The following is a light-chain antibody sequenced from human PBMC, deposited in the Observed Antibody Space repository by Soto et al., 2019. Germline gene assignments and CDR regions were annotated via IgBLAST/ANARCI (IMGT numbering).Light chain of an antibody. Sequence: EIVLTQSPGTLSLSPGERATLSCRASQSVRSSYLAWYQQKLGQAPRILIYGVSNRATGIPDRFSVSGSGTDFNLTISRLESEDFAVYYCQQYGTSPRTFGQGTKVEIK. CDR3: QQYGTSPRT. CDR1: QSVRSSY. V-gene: IGKV3-20*01. CDR2: GVS. J-gene: IGKJ1*01.